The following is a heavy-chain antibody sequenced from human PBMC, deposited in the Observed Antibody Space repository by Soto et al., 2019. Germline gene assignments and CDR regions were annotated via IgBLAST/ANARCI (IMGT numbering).Heavy chain of an antibody. V-gene: IGHV3-73*01. CDR2: IRIKANSYAT. J-gene: IGHJ4*02. Sequence: EVQLVESGGGLVQPGGSLKLSCAASGFTFSGSAMHWVRQASGKGLEWVGRIRIKANSYATAYAASVKGRFTISRDDSKNTAYLQMNSLKTEDTAVYYCTMAYIAAAGADYWGQGTLVTVSS. CDR1: GFTFSGSA. CDR3: TMAYIAAAGADY. D-gene: IGHD6-13*01.